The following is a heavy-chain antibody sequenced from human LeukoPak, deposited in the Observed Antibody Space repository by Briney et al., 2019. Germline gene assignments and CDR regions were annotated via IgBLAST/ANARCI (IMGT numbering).Heavy chain of an antibody. CDR1: GGSISSYY. CDR2: IYYSGST. D-gene: IGHD1-14*01. V-gene: IGHV4-59*01. J-gene: IGHJ6*02. Sequence: SETLSLTRTVSGGSISSYYWSWIRQPPGKGLEWIGYIYYSGSTNYNPSLKSRVTISVDTSKNQFSLKLSSVTAADTAVYYCARDVRISPYYYYGMDVWGQGTTVTVSS. CDR3: ARDVRISPYYYYGMDV.